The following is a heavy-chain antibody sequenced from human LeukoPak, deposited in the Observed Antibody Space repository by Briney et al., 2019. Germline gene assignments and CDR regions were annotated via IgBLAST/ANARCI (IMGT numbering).Heavy chain of an antibody. CDR2: ISYDGSNK. CDR1: GFTFSSYA. Sequence: GRSLRLSCAASGFTFSSYAMHWVRQAPGKGLEWVAVISYDGSNKYYADSVKGRFTISRDNSKNTLYLQMNSLRAEDTAVYYCARDGTAMVPLNFDYWGREPWSPSPQ. V-gene: IGHV3-30-3*01. D-gene: IGHD5-18*01. CDR3: ARDGTAMVPLNFDY. J-gene: IGHJ4*02.